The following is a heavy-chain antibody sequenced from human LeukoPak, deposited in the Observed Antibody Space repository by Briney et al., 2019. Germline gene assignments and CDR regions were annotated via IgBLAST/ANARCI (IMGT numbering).Heavy chain of an antibody. CDR2: IIPILGIA. J-gene: IGHJ5*02. CDR1: GGTFSSYA. V-gene: IGHV1-69*04. CDR3: ARDMWQQFDWFDP. Sequence: SVKVSCKASGGTFSSYAISWVRQAPGQGLEWMGRIIPILGIANYAQKFQGRVTITADKSTSTAYMELSSLRSEDTAVYYCARDMWQQFDWFDPWAQGTLVTVSS. D-gene: IGHD6-13*01.